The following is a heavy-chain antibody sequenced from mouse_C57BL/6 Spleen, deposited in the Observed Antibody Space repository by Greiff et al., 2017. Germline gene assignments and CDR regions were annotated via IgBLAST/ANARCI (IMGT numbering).Heavy chain of an antibody. V-gene: IGHV1-53*01. Sequence: QVQLQQPGTELVKPGASVKLSCKASGYTFTSYWMHWVKQRPGQGLEWIGNINPSNGGTNYNEQFKSKATLTVDKSSSTAYMQLSSLTSEDSAVYYCARSPYYGSREYFDVWGTGTTVTVSS. CDR1: GYTFTSYW. D-gene: IGHD1-1*01. CDR3: ARSPYYGSREYFDV. CDR2: INPSNGGT. J-gene: IGHJ1*03.